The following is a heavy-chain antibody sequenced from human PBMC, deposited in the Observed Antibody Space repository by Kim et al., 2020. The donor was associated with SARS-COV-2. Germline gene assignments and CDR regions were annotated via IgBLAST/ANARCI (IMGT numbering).Heavy chain of an antibody. CDR2: IYYSGRA. D-gene: IGHD5-18*01. J-gene: IGHJ4*02. Sequence: SETLSLTCTVSGGSISSGSYYWGWIRQPPGKGLEWIGNIYYSGRAYYSPSLRSRVTISVDTSKNQFSLKVSSVTAADTAVYYCARRVDTAMVPAGAVDFWGRGTLAT. CDR1: GGSISSGSYY. V-gene: IGHV4-39*01. CDR3: ARRVDTAMVPAGAVDF.